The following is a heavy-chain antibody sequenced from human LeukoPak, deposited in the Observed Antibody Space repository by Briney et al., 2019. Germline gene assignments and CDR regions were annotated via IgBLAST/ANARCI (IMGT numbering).Heavy chain of an antibody. CDR1: GGSLNTYY. V-gene: IGHV4-59*01. Sequence: SETLSLTCTVSGGSLNTYYWSWLRQPPGKGLEWIGYISYSGSNKYNAALKGRGTISVYTSKNKFPMRLSSVTAADTAVYYCARHDHGYSSGRFDYWGQGTLVTVSS. CDR2: ISYSGSN. D-gene: IGHD5-18*01. J-gene: IGHJ4*02. CDR3: ARHDHGYSSGRFDY.